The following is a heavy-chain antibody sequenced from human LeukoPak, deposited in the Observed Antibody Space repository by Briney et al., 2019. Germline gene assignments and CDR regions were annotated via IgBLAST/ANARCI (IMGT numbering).Heavy chain of an antibody. Sequence: GGSLRLSCAASGFTSNNYGMHWVRQAPGKGLEWVAVISYDGRNKHYPDSVKGRFTISRDISTDTLWLQMDSLRTEDTAVYYCAKGPLRGTAAAIDYWGQGTLVTVSS. CDR2: ISYDGRNK. CDR3: AKGPLRGTAAAIDY. CDR1: GFTSNNYG. V-gene: IGHV3-30*18. J-gene: IGHJ4*02. D-gene: IGHD2-2*01.